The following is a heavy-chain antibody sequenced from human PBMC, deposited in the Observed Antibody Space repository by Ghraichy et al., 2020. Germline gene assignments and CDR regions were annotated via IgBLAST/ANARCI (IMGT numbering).Heavy chain of an antibody. CDR3: ARGLEWSYYDQ. Sequence: GGSLRLSCAASGFSLSSYWMNWVRQTPGKALEWVANIKQDGSQKYYVDSVRGRFTISRDNAKNSLYLQMNSLRAEDTAVYYCARGLEWSYYDQWGQGTLVTVSS. CDR2: IKQDGSQK. V-gene: IGHV3-7*03. D-gene: IGHD3-3*01. J-gene: IGHJ4*02. CDR1: GFSLSSYW.